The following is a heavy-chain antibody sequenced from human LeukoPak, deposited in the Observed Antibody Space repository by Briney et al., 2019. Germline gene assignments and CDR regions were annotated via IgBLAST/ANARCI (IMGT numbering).Heavy chain of an antibody. CDR2: ISTRSSTM. J-gene: IGHJ4*02. V-gene: IGHV3-48*04. CDR3: AGDGWYSGYDFDY. Sequence: GGSLRLSCAASRFTFSSYNMNWVRQAPGKGLEWVSYISTRSSTMYYADSVKGRFTISRDNAKNSLYLQMNSLRAEDTAVYYCAGDGWYSGYDFDYWGQGTLVTVSS. D-gene: IGHD5-12*01. CDR1: RFTFSSYN.